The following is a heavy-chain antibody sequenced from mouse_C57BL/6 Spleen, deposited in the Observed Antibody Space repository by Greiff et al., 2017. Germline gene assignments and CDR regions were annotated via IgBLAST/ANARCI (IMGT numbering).Heavy chain of an antibody. CDR1: GYAFSSYW. V-gene: IGHV1-80*01. CDR2: IYPGDGDT. CDR3: ARDEGYDEDAMDY. D-gene: IGHD2-3*01. J-gene: IGHJ4*01. Sequence: QVQLQQSGAELVKPGASVKISCKASGYAFSSYWMNWVKQRPGKGLEWIGQIYPGDGDTNYNGKFKGKATLTADKSSSTAYMQLSSLTSEDSVVYFCARDEGYDEDAMDYWGQGTSVTVSS.